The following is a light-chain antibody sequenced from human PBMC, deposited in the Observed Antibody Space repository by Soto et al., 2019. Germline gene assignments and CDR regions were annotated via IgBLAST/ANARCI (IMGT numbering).Light chain of an antibody. J-gene: IGKJ3*01. CDR1: QSVSSY. CDR3: QQRSNWPVT. Sequence: EIVLTQSPATLSLSPGERATLSCRASQSVSSYLAWYQQKPGQAPRLIIHDASNRATGIPARFSGSGSETDFTLTISSLEPEDFAVYYCQQRSNWPVTFGPGTKVDIK. CDR2: DAS. V-gene: IGKV3-11*01.